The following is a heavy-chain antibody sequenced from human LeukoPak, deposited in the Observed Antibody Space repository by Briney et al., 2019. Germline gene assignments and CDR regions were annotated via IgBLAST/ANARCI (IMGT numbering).Heavy chain of an antibody. V-gene: IGHV4-34*01. D-gene: IGHD2-15*01. CDR3: ARLGSVRGCCSGGSCYIDY. CDR1: VGSFSGYY. Sequence: SETLSLTCAVYVGSFSGYYWSWIRQPPGKGLEWIGEINHSGSTNYNPSLKSRVTISVDTSKNQFSLKLSSVTAADTAVYYCARLGSVRGCCSGGSCYIDYWGQGTLVTVSS. CDR2: INHSGST. J-gene: IGHJ4*02.